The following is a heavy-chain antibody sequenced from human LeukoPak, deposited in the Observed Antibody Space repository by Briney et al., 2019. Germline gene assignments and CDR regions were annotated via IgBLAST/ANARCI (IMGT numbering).Heavy chain of an antibody. D-gene: IGHD3-10*01. CDR2: IYYRGST. CDR3: ARDSLWFGEPDY. V-gene: IGHV4-39*07. Sequence: SETLSLTCTVSGGSIGSNSYYWGWIRQPPGKGLEWIGTIYYRGSTNYNPSLKSRVTMSVDTSKNQFSLKLSSVTAADTAVYYCARDSLWFGEPDYWGQGTLVTVSS. J-gene: IGHJ4*02. CDR1: GGSIGSNSYY.